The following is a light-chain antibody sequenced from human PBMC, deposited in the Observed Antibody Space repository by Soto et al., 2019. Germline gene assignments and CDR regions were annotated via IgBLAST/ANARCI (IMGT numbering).Light chain of an antibody. CDR2: GAS. CDR3: QQYGSSPLYT. CDR1: QSVSSSY. J-gene: IGKJ2*01. V-gene: IGKV3-20*01. Sequence: EIVLTQSPGTLSLSPGERATVSCRASQSVSSSYLAWYQQKTGQAPRLLIYGASSRATGIPDRFSGSGSGTDFTITISRLEPEDFSVYYCQQYGSSPLYTFGQGTKLEIK.